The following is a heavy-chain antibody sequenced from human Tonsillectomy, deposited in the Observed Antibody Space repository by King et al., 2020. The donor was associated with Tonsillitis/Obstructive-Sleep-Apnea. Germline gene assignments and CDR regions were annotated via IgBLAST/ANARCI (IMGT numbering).Heavy chain of an antibody. CDR2: INHSGST. D-gene: IGHD4-11*01. Sequence: VQLQQWGAGLLKPSETLSLTCAVYGGSFSGYYRSWIRQPPGKGLEWIGEINHSGSTNYNPSLKSRVTISVDTSKNQFSLKLSSVTAADTAVYYCARGTNYSNYEPFDYWGQGTLVTVSS. CDR3: ARGTNYSNYEPFDY. CDR1: GGSFSGYY. J-gene: IGHJ4*02. V-gene: IGHV4-34*01.